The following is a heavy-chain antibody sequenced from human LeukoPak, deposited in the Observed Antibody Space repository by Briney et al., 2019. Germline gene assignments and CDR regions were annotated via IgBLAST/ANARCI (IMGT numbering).Heavy chain of an antibody. Sequence: ASVKVSCKASGYTFTSYYMHWVRQAPGQGLEWMGIINPSGGSTSYAQKFQGRVTMTRDTSTSTVYMELSSLRPEDTAVYYCATANQDYDFWSGLGYWGQGTLVTVSS. CDR3: ATANQDYDFWSGLGY. D-gene: IGHD3-3*01. CDR2: INPSGGST. V-gene: IGHV1-46*03. J-gene: IGHJ4*02. CDR1: GYTFTSYY.